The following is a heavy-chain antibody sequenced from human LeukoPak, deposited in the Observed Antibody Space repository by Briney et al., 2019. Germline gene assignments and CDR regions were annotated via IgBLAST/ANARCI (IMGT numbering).Heavy chain of an antibody. Sequence: GGSLKVSCKASGFTFSSYGMHWVRQAPGKGLEWVAVISSDGSNKYYADYVKGRFTISRDNSTNTLYMQMKSLRAEDTAVYYCAKEKNYDFWSGYLFDYWGQGNLVTASS. CDR2: ISSDGSNK. CDR3: AKEKNYDFWSGYLFDY. J-gene: IGHJ4*02. V-gene: IGHV3-30*18. CDR1: GFTFSSYG. D-gene: IGHD3-3*01.